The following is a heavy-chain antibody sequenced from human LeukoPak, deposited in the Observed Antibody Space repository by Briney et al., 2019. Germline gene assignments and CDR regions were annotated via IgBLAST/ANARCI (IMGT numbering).Heavy chain of an antibody. D-gene: IGHD1-26*01. CDR3: AREGRAWDAFDI. J-gene: IGHJ3*02. CDR2: IIPIFGTA. V-gene: IGHV1-69*13. CDR1: GGTFSSYA. Sequence: SVKVSCKASGGTFSSYAISWVRQAPRQGLEWMGGIIPIFGTANYAQKFQGRVTITADESTSTAYMELSSLRSEDTAVYYCAREGRAWDAFDIWGQGTMVTVSS.